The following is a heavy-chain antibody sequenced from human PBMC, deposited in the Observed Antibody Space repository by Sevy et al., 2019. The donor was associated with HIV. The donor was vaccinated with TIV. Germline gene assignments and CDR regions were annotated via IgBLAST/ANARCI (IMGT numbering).Heavy chain of an antibody. CDR1: GDSVSSNSAA. CDR2: TYYRSKWYS. J-gene: IGHJ2*01. V-gene: IGHV6-1*01. Sequence: QSQTLSLTCAISGDSVSSNSAAWTWIRQSPSRGLEWLGRTYYRSKWYSDYADSVKRRLTITPDTSKNQISLQLQSVTPEDTAMYYCVRCRSGYYWYFDLWGRGTLVTVSS. CDR3: VRCRSGYYWYFDL. D-gene: IGHD6-19*01.